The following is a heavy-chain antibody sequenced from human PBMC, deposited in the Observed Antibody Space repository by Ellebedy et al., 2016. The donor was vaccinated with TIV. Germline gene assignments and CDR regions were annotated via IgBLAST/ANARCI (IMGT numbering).Heavy chain of an antibody. CDR2: IYGGDST. V-gene: IGHV3-66*01. Sequence: PGGSLRLSCAASGFTVSGNYMGWVRQAPGKGLEWVSVIYGGDSTYYVDSVKGRFTISRDNAKNSLYLQMNSLRAEDTAVYYCARDQGGFDYWGQGTLVTVSS. CDR3: ARDQGGFDY. CDR1: GFTVSGNY. J-gene: IGHJ4*02. D-gene: IGHD3-16*01.